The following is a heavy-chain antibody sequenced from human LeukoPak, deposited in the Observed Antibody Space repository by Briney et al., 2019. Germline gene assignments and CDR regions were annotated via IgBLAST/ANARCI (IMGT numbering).Heavy chain of an antibody. CDR3: TTGPSYGYEW. CDR2: IKTDGRTT. CDR1: GMTFSNHW. V-gene: IGHV3-74*01. J-gene: IGHJ4*02. D-gene: IGHD3-16*01. Sequence: SGGSLRLSCAASGMTFSNHWMHWVRHAPGKGLVWVSLIKTDGRTTIYADSVKGRFTISRDNGKSTLYLQMNSLRAEDTAIYYCTTGPSYGYEWWGQGTVVTVSS.